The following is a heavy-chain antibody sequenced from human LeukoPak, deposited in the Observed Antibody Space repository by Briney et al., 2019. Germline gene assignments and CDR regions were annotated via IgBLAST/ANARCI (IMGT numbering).Heavy chain of an antibody. Sequence: GSLRLSCAASGFTFSSYWMNWVRQAPGKGLEWVSYISSSSSTIYYADSVKGRFTISRDNAKNSLYLQMNSLRAEDTAVYYCARGPGVVVTAYHNWFDPWGQGTLVTVSS. CDR2: ISSSSSTI. D-gene: IGHD2-21*02. CDR3: ARGPGVVVTAYHNWFDP. CDR1: GFTFSSYW. V-gene: IGHV3-48*01. J-gene: IGHJ5*02.